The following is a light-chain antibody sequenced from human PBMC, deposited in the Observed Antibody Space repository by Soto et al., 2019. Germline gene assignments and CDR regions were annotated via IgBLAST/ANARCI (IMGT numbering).Light chain of an antibody. CDR3: LQHYTYPPT. Sequence: DIQMTQSPSALSASVGDTVTVTCRASQAIGNHLAWFQQQPGKVPQSLIFSVSTLQIGAPSRFSGSGSETDFTLTITNLQPEDFASYSCLQHYTYPPTFGGGT. CDR1: QAIGNH. CDR2: SVS. V-gene: IGKV1-17*03. J-gene: IGKJ4*01.